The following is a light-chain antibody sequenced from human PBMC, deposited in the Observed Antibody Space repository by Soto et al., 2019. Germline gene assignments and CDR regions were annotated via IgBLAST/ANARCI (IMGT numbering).Light chain of an antibody. CDR2: KAS. V-gene: IGKV1-5*03. Sequence: PISQAATALTASVDAPATVTCRASQSVSGWLAWYQQKPGEAPKLLIYKASALKSGVPSRFSGSGSGTEFTLTISSLQPDDFATYYCQHYNSYSEAFGQGTKVDI. CDR1: QSVSGW. CDR3: QHYNSYSEA. J-gene: IGKJ1*01.